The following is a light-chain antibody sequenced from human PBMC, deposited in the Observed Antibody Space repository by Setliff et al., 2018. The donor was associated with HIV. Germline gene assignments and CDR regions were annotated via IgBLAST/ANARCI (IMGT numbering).Light chain of an antibody. CDR2: EVS. V-gene: IGLV2-14*01. Sequence: QSALAQPASVSGSPGQSITISCTGTSNDVGGHNYVSWYQQYTGKAPKLIIYEVSIRPSGVSNRFSGSKSGNTASLTISGLQAEDEADYYCISYTVNSTPLYVLGTGTKVTV. CDR1: SNDVGGHNY. J-gene: IGLJ1*01. CDR3: ISYTVNSTPLYV.